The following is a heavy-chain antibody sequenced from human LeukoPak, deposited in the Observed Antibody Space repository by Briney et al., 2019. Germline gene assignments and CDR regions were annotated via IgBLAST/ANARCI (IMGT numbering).Heavy chain of an antibody. CDR1: GFTFSRYW. CDR3: ARVGGTYSLNAFDI. D-gene: IGHD1-26*01. V-gene: IGHV3-74*01. CDR2: INRDGSTV. J-gene: IGHJ3*02. Sequence: GGSLRLSCAASGFTFSRYWMHWVRQAPGKGLLWVSLINRDGSTVNYADSVKGRFTISRDNANNTLFLQMSSLRAEDTAVYYCARVGGTYSLNAFDIWGQGTMVTVSS.